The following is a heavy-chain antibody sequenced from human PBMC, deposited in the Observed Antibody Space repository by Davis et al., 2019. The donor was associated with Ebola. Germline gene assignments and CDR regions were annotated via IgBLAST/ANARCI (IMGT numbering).Heavy chain of an antibody. CDR2: IFPGDSDT. Sequence: GESLKISCKGSGYSFTSYWIVWVRQMPGKGLECMGIIFPGDSDTRYSPSFQGQVTISADKSISTAYLQWSSLKASYTAIYYCARGTNGYNPGGYFDSWGQGTLVTVSS. D-gene: IGHD5-24*01. V-gene: IGHV5-51*01. CDR3: ARGTNGYNPGGYFDS. CDR1: GYSFTSYW. J-gene: IGHJ4*02.